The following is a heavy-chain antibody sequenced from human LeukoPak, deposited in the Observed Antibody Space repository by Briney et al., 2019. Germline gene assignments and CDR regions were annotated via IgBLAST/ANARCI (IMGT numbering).Heavy chain of an antibody. Sequence: PGGSLRLSCAASGVTFSSYSMNWVRQAPGKGLEWVSSISSSSSYIYYADSVKGRFTISRDNAKNSLYLQMNSLRAEDTAVYYCARGGGYSYGYYFDYWGQGTLVTVSS. J-gene: IGHJ4*02. D-gene: IGHD5-18*01. CDR3: ARGGGYSYGYYFDY. CDR1: GVTFSSYS. V-gene: IGHV3-21*01. CDR2: ISSSSSYI.